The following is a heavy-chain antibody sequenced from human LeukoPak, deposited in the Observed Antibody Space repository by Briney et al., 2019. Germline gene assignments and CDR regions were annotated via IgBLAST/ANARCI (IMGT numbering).Heavy chain of an antibody. J-gene: IGHJ4*02. CDR3: AGHHPRNTVDF. CDR2: IYHSGST. D-gene: IGHD2/OR15-2a*01. Sequence: SQTLSLTCAVSGGSISSGGYSWSWIRQPPGKGLEWIGYIYHSGSTYYNPSLKSRVTISLDTSKNQFSLKLSSVTAADTAVYYCAGHHPRNTVDFWGQGTLVTVSS. CDR1: GGSISSGGYS. V-gene: IGHV4-30-2*01.